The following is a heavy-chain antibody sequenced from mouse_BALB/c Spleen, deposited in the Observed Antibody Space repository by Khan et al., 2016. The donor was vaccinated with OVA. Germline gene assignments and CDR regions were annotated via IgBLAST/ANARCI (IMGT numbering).Heavy chain of an antibody. Sequence: QVQLKESGPELVKPGASVKMSCKTSGYTFTDYDIRWVKQRTGQGLEWIGEIYPGSGSTYYNEKFKGKATLTADKSSNTAYMQLSSPTSEDSAVYFCANIFYGNSYAMDYWGQGTAVTVSS. CDR3: ANIFYGNSYAMDY. J-gene: IGHJ4*01. D-gene: IGHD2-1*01. CDR2: IYPGSGST. V-gene: IGHV1-77*01. CDR1: GYTFTDYD.